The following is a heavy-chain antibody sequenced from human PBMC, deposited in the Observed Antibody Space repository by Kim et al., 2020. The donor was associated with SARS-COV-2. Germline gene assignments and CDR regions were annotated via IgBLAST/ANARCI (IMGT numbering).Heavy chain of an antibody. CDR1: GFTFSSYG. D-gene: IGHD3-9*01. CDR3: AKELRDILTGYHRNYYYYYGMDV. V-gene: IGHV3-30*18. Sequence: GGSLRLSCAASGFTFSSYGMHWVRQAPGKGLEWVAVISYDGSNKYYADSVKGRFTISRDNSKNTLYLQMNSLRAEDTAVYYCAKELRDILTGYHRNYYYYYGMDVWGQGTTVTVSS. CDR2: ISYDGSNK. J-gene: IGHJ6*02.